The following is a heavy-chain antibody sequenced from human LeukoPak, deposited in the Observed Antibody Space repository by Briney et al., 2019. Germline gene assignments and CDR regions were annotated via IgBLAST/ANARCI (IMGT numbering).Heavy chain of an antibody. CDR3: ARGRFMVRGVIQEPNWFDP. CDR2: MNPNSGNT. D-gene: IGHD3-10*01. J-gene: IGHJ5*02. V-gene: IGHV1-8*01. Sequence: ASVKVSCKASGYTFTSYDINWVRQATGQGLEWMGWMNPNSGNTGYAQKFQGRVTMTRNTSISTAYMELSSLRSEDTAVYYCARGRFMVRGVIQEPNWFDPWGQGTLVTVSS. CDR1: GYTFTSYD.